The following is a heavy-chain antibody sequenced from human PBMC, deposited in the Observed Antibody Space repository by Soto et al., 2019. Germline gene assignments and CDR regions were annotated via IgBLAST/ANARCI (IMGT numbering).Heavy chain of an antibody. CDR2: ISYDGSNK. CDR3: AELSIAGRVDY. CDR1: GFTFSSYA. J-gene: IGHJ4*02. D-gene: IGHD6-6*01. V-gene: IGHV3-30-3*01. Sequence: QVHLVESGGGVVQPGINLRLSCAASGFTFSSYAMHWVRQAPGKGLEWVAVISYDGSNKYYADSVKGRFTISRDNSKNTLYLQMNSLRAEDTAVYYCAELSIAGRVDYWGQGTLVTVSS.